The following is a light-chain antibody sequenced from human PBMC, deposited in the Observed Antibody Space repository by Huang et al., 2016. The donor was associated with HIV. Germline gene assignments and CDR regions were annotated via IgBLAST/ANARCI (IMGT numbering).Light chain of an antibody. CDR3: QEYNNWPPFA. CDR2: GAS. CDR1: QTISIN. J-gene: IGKJ4*01. V-gene: IGKV3-15*01. Sequence: EIVLTQSPATLSVSPGERATLSCRASQTISINLAWYQPNPGQAPRLLLSGASTRATGMPPRVSGSRSGTEFRFTISSLQSEDSAVYYCQEYNNWPPFAFGGGTKVELK.